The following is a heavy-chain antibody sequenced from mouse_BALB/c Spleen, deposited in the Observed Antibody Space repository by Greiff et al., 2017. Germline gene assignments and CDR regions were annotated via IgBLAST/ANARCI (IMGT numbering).Heavy chain of an antibody. V-gene: IGHV1-39*01. CDR2: INPYYGST. J-gene: IGHJ3*01. Sequence: EVQLQQTGPELVKPGASVKISCKASGYSFTDYIMLWVKQSHGKSLEWIGNINPYYGSTSYNLKFKGKATLTVDKSSSTAYMQLNSLTSEDSAVYYCAREGGGAWFAYWGQGTLVTVSA. CDR1: GYSFTDYI. D-gene: IGHD1-1*02. CDR3: AREGGGAWFAY.